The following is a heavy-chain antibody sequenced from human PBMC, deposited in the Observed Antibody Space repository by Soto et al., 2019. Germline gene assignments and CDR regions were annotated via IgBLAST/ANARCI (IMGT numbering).Heavy chain of an antibody. J-gene: IGHJ6*02. CDR1: GFTFSSYA. CDR3: AKDGCYYYYYGMDV. D-gene: IGHD2-15*01. CDR2: ISGSGGST. V-gene: IGHV3-23*01. Sequence: GGSLRLSCAASGFTFSSYAMSWVRQAPGKGLEWVSAISGSGGSTYYADSVKGRFTISRDNSKNTLYLQMNSLRAEDTAVYYCAKDGCYYYYYGMDVWGQGTTVTVSS.